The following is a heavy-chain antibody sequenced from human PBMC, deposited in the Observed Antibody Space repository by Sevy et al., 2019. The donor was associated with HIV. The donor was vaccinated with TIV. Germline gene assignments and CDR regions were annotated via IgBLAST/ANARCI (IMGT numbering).Heavy chain of an antibody. Sequence: ASVKVSCKASGGTFSSYAISWVRQAPGQGLEWMGGIIPIFGTANYAQKFRGRVTITADESTSTAYMELSSLRSEDTAVYYCARETATMGYYYYGMDVWGQGTTVTVSS. CDR1: GGTFSSYA. V-gene: IGHV1-69*13. D-gene: IGHD1-1*01. CDR2: IIPIFGTA. J-gene: IGHJ6*02. CDR3: ARETATMGYYYYGMDV.